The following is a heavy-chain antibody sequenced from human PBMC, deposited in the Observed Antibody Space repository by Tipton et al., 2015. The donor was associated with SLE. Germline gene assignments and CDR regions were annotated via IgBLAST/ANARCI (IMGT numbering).Heavy chain of an antibody. Sequence: TLSLTCAVYGGSFSGYYWSWIRQPPGKGLEWIGYIYYSGSTNYNPSLKSRVTISVDTSKNQFFLKLSSVTAADTAVYYCANPGGGQRDQFDYWGQGTLVTVPS. J-gene: IGHJ4*02. CDR2: IYYSGST. CDR1: GGSFSGYY. D-gene: IGHD6-25*01. V-gene: IGHV4-59*12. CDR3: ANPGGGQRDQFDY.